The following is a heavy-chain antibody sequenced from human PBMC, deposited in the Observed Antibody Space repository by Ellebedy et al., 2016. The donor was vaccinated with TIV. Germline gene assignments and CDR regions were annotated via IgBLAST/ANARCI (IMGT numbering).Heavy chain of an antibody. D-gene: IGHD6-19*01. Sequence: PGGSLRLSCVVSGFTFRTFDFNWVRRAPGKVLEWVATIRGGRYRSMSSAVSLKGRCTVPRDNSKRAVYLQMDSLTAEDTAVYYCARGAAAFDTSGWIDHWGQGTLVTVSS. J-gene: IGHJ4*02. CDR2: IRGGRYRSM. V-gene: IGHV3-21*01. CDR1: GFTFRTFD. CDR3: ARGAAAFDTSGWIDH.